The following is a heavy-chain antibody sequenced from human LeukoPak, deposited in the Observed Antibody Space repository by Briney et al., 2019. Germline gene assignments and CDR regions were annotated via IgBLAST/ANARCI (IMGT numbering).Heavy chain of an antibody. J-gene: IGHJ4*02. CDR3: ARAGYCSGGSCYFDY. CDR1: GYTFSSYY. D-gene: IGHD2-15*01. Sequence: ASVKVSCKASGYTFSSYYMHWVRQAPGQGLEWMGIINPSGGSTRYAQKFQGRVTMTRDTYTSTVYMELTSLRSEDTAMYNCARAGYCSGGSCYFDYWGQGTVVTVSS. V-gene: IGHV1-46*01. CDR2: INPSGGST.